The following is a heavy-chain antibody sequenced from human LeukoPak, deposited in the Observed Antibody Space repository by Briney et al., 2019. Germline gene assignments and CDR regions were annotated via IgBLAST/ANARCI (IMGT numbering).Heavy chain of an antibody. V-gene: IGHV3-23*01. CDR1: GFTFSTFA. CDR2: ISGSGGNT. J-gene: IGHJ4*02. D-gene: IGHD1-26*01. CDR3: AKDLPSGSYGTLFDY. Sequence: GGSLRLSCAASGFTFSTFAMSWVRQAPGKGLEWVSGISGSGGNTYYADSVKGRFTISRDNSKNTLYLQMNSLRAEDTAVYYCAKDLPSGSYGTLFDYWGQGTLVTVSS.